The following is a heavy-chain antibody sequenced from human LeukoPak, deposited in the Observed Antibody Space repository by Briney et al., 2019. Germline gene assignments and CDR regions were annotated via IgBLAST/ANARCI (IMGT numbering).Heavy chain of an antibody. CDR3: ARLSTSRPFDP. D-gene: IGHD2/OR15-2a*01. J-gene: IGHJ5*02. CDR1: GFTFSSYS. CDR2: ISSSSSYI. V-gene: IGHV3-21*01. Sequence: GGSLRLSCAASGFTFSSYSMNWVRQAPGKGLEWVSPISSSSSYIYYADSVKGRFTISRDNAKNSLYLQMNSLRAEDTAVYYCARLSTSRPFDPWGQGTLVTVSS.